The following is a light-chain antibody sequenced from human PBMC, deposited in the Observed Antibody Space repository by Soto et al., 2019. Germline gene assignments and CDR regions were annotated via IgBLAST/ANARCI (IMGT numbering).Light chain of an antibody. J-gene: IGKJ1*01. CDR1: QSISSY. CDR3: QQSYSTPPWT. CDR2: AAS. Sequence: DIQMTQSPSSLSASVVDRVTITCRASQSISSYLNWYQQKPGKAPKLLIYAASSLQSGVPSRFTGSGSGTAFTLTISSLQPEDFATYYCQQSYSTPPWTFGQGTKVEIK. V-gene: IGKV1-39*01.